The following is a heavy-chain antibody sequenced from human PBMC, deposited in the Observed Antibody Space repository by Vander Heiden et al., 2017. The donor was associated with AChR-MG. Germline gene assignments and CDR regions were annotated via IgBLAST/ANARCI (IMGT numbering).Heavy chain of an antibody. CDR3: ARSPSSWAATGQNWFDP. J-gene: IGHJ5*02. D-gene: IGHD6-13*01. CDR1: GGSIRSYY. CDR2: IYTSGST. V-gene: IGHV4-4*07. Sequence: QVQLQESGPGLVKPSETLSLTCTVSGGSIRSYYWSWIRQPAGKGLEWIGRIYTSGSTNYNPSLKSRVTMSVDTSKNQFSLKLSSVTAADTAVYYCARSPSSWAATGQNWFDPWGQGTLVTVSS.